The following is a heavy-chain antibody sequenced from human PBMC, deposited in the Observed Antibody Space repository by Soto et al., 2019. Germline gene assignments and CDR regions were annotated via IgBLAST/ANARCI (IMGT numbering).Heavy chain of an antibody. J-gene: IGHJ5*02. CDR3: ARDGCSGGSCYSNWFDP. CDR2: INPNSGGT. Sequence: ASVKVSCKASGYTFTGYYMHWVRQAPGQGLEWMGWINPNSGGTNYAQKFQGRVTMTRDTSISTAYMELSRLRSDDTAVYYRARDGCSGGSCYSNWFDPWGQGTLVTVSS. CDR1: GYTFTGYY. D-gene: IGHD2-15*01. V-gene: IGHV1-2*02.